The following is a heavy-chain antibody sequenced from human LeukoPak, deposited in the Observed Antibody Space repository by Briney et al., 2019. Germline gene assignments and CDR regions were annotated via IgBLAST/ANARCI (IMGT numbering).Heavy chain of an antibody. CDR2: IHPNSGKT. Sequence: GASVKVSSKASRYTFRSYEINCVRQAPGQGLEWVGWIHPNSGKTGYAQRFQGRVTMTRDTSTETAFMELSSLKFEDTAIFYCERGHYGGNRYFDIWGQGTLVTVSS. CDR3: ERGHYGGNRYFDI. D-gene: IGHD4-23*01. J-gene: IGHJ4*02. CDR1: RYTFRSYE. V-gene: IGHV1-8*01.